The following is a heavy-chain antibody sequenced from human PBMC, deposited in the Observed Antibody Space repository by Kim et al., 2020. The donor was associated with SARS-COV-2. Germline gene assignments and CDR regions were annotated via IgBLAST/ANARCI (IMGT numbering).Heavy chain of an antibody. J-gene: IGHJ4*02. CDR3: ARGDPGTGWVTIVGVAPLYYFDS. D-gene: IGHD3-3*01. CDR1: GYTFTSYA. CDR2: INTNTGNP. V-gene: IGHV7-4-1*02. Sequence: ASVKVSCKASGYTFTSYAMNWVRQAPGQGLEWMGWINTNTGNPTYAQGFTGRFVFSLDTSVSTAYLQISSLKAEDTAVYYCARGDPGTGWVTIVGVAPLYYFDSWGQGTRVTVSS.